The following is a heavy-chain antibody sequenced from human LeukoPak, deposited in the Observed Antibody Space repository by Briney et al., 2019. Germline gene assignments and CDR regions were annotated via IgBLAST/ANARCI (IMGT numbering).Heavy chain of an antibody. V-gene: IGHV3-23*01. J-gene: IGHJ4*02. Sequence: GGSLGLSCAASGFTFSSYAMSWVRQAPGKGLEWVSAISGSGGSTYYADSVKGRFTISRDNSKNTLYLQMNSLRAEDTAVYYCAKESSDSSGYYYIFDYWGQGTLVTVSS. CDR3: AKESSDSSGYYYIFDY. CDR1: GFTFSSYA. CDR2: ISGSGGST. D-gene: IGHD3-22*01.